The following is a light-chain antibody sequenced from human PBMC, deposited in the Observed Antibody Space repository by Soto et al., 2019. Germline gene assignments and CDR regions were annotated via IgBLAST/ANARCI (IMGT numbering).Light chain of an antibody. V-gene: IGLV2-14*01. Sequence: ALTQPASVSGSPGQSITVSCTGTSSDVGGYNYVSWYQQHPGKAPRLMIYDVTNRPSGVSNRFSGSKSGNTASLTISGLQAEDEADYYCSSYRRGSTYVFGTGTKLTVL. CDR1: SSDVGGYNY. CDR3: SSYRRGSTYV. CDR2: DVT. J-gene: IGLJ1*01.